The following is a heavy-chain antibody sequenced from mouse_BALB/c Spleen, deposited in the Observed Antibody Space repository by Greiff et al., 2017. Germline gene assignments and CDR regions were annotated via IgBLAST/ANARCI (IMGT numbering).Heavy chain of an antibody. J-gene: IGHJ4*01. V-gene: IGHV5-12-2*01. Sequence: DVKLVESGGGLVQPGGSLKLSCAASGFTFSSYTMSWVRQTPEKRLEWVAYISNGGGSTYYPDTVKGRFTISRDNAKNTLYLQMSSLKSEDTAMYYCARHNYYAMDYWGQGTTLTVSS. CDR1: GFTFSSYT. CDR3: ARHNYYAMDY. CDR2: ISNGGGST.